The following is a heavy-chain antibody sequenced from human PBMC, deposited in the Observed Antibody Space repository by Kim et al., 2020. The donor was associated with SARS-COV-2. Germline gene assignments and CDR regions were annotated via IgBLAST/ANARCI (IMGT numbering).Heavy chain of an antibody. V-gene: IGHV3-21*01. CDR3: TRDLGLEDFSTGVPYYFNL. Sequence: GGSLRLSCAASGFTFSAYSMNWVRQAPGRGLEWVSSINSYNSYIYYADSFKGRFTISRDNAKNSLYLQMNSLRVEDTAVYYCTRDLGLEDFSTGVPYYFNLWGQGTLVTVSS. J-gene: IGHJ4*02. CDR1: GFTFSAYS. D-gene: IGHD3-9*01. CDR2: INSYNSYI.